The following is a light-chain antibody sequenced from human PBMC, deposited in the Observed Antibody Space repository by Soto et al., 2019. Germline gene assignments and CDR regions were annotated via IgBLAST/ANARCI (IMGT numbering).Light chain of an antibody. Sequence: IQMTQSPSSLSASVGDRVTITCRASQSISTYLNWYQQKAGKAPKVMIVGASTLQSGVPSRFSGSGSGTDFTLTISSLQPEDSATYYCLQDFSYPRTFGQGTRLEIK. CDR3: LQDFSYPRT. J-gene: IGKJ5*01. V-gene: IGKV1-6*01. CDR1: QSISTY. CDR2: GAS.